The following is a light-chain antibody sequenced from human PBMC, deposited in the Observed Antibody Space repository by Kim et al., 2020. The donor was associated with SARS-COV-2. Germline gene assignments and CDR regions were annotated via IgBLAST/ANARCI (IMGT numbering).Light chain of an antibody. V-gene: IGLV4-69*01. CDR1: SGNSSYA. CDR2: LNSDGSH. CDR3: QTWGTGIPHWV. J-gene: IGLJ3*02. Sequence: VKLTCTLSSGNSSYAIAWHQQQPEKGPRYLMKLNSDGSHSKGDGIPDRFSGSSSGAERYLTISSLQSEDEADYYCQTWGTGIPHWVFGGGTQLTVL.